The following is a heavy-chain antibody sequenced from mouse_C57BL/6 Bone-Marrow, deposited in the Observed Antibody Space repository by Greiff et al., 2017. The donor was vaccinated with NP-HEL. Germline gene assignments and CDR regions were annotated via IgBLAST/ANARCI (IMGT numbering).Heavy chain of an antibody. J-gene: IGHJ2*01. CDR2: ISNGGGST. CDR1: VFTFSDYY. CDR3: ARRELGQYYFDY. V-gene: IGHV5-12*01. D-gene: IGHD4-1*01. Sequence: EVKVEESGGGLVQPGGSLKLSCAASVFTFSDYYMYWVRQTPEKRLEWVAYISNGGGSTYYPDTVKGRFTISRDNATTTLYLQMSRLKSEDAAMYYCARRELGQYYFDYWGQGTTLTVSS.